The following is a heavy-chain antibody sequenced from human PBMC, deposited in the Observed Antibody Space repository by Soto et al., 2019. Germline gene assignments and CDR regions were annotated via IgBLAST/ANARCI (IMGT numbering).Heavy chain of an antibody. CDR2: VSGDGGST. J-gene: IGHJ4*02. CDR1: GFTFSSYA. D-gene: IGHD2-15*01. V-gene: IGHV3-23*01. CDR3: AKATLVVVVIHEFDY. Sequence: HPGGSLRLSCAASGFTFSSYAMNWVRQAPGKGLEWVSAVSGDGGSTFYADSVKGRFTISRDNSKNTLYLQMNNVRAEDTAVYYCAKATLVVVVIHEFDYWGQGTLVTVSS.